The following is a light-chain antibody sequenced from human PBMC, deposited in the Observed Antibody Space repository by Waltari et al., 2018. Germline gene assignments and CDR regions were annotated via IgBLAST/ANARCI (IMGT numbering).Light chain of an antibody. Sequence: DIQLTQSPSSLSASVADRVTITCLASQAITNYLNWYQHRPGKAPKLLIHDASKLETGVPSRFSGSQSGTVFTLIISNLQPEDVATYYCQRYDNLPIFAFGPGTKVEI. CDR1: QAITNY. CDR2: DAS. J-gene: IGKJ3*01. V-gene: IGKV1-33*01. CDR3: QRYDNLPIFA.